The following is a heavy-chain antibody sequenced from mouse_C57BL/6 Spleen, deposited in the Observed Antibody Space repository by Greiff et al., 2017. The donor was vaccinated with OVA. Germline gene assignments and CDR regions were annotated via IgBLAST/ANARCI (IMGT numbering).Heavy chain of an antibody. CDR2: IYPRSGNT. Sequence: LVESGAELARPGASVKLSCKASGYTFTSYGISWVKQRTGQGLEWIGEIYPRSGNTYYNEKFKGKATLTADKSSSTAYMELRSLTSEDSAVYFCARRNYGSSPDYWGQGTTLTVSS. D-gene: IGHD1-1*01. J-gene: IGHJ2*01. CDR1: GYTFTSYG. V-gene: IGHV1-81*01. CDR3: ARRNYGSSPDY.